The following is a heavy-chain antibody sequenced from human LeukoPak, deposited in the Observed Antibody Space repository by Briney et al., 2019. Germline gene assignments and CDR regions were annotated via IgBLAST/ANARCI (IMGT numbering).Heavy chain of an antibody. V-gene: IGHV4-59*01. Sequence: SETLSLTCTVSGGSISGFYWSWIRQPPGKGLEWIGYILNSGSTNYNPSLKSRVTISVDTSKNQISLKLSSVTAADTAEYYCARVGYCTGGSCYSDYLYGMDVWGQGTPVTVSS. CDR1: GGSISGFY. D-gene: IGHD2-15*01. J-gene: IGHJ6*02. CDR2: ILNSGST. CDR3: ARVGYCTGGSCYSDYLYGMDV.